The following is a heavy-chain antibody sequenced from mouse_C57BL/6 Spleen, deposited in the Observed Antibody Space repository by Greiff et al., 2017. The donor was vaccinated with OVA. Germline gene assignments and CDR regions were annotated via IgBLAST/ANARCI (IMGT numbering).Heavy chain of an antibody. CDR3: TTAQATEFDY. V-gene: IGHV14-4*01. Sequence: QLQQSGAELVRPGASVKLSCTASGFNIKDDYMHWVKQRPEQGLEWIGWIDPENGDTEYASKFQGKATITADTSSNTAYLPLSSLTSEDTAVYYCTTAQATEFDYWGQGTTLTVSS. J-gene: IGHJ2*01. D-gene: IGHD3-2*02. CDR2: IDPENGDT. CDR1: GFNIKDDY.